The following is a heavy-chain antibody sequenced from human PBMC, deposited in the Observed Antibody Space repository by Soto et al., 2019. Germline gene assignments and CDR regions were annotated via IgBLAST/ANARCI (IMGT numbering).Heavy chain of an antibody. CDR2: IYYSGST. J-gene: IGHJ6*02. Sequence: QVQLQESGPGLVKPSQTLSLTCTVSGGSISSGDYYWIWIRQQPGKGLEWIGYIYYSGSTYYNPSLKSRVTISVYTSRNQFSLKLSSVTAADTAVYYCARAPLISIFFAYGMDVWGQGTTVTVSS. CDR1: GGSISSGDYY. V-gene: IGHV4-31*03. D-gene: IGHD3-3*02. CDR3: ARAPLISIFFAYGMDV.